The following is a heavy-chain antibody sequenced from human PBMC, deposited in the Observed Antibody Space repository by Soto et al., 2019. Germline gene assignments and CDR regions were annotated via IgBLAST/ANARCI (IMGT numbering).Heavy chain of an antibody. V-gene: IGHV3-74*01. CDR2: INADGSTT. J-gene: IGHJ6*02. D-gene: IGHD1-20*01. CDR1: GFTFRTRW. CDR3: ARDNLYAMDV. Sequence: EVQLVESGGGLVQPGGSLRLSCAASGFTFRTRWMHWVRQAPGKGLVWVSYINADGSTTNYADSERGRFTISRDNAKNMLYLQMNSLRAEDTAVYYCARDNLYAMDVWGQGTTVTVSS.